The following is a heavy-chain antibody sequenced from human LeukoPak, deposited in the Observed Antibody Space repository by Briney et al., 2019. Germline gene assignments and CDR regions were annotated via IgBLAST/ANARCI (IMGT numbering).Heavy chain of an antibody. CDR1: GGSFSGYY. CDR3: ARVTGYIVEDYFDY. Sequence: SETLSLTCAVYGGSFSGYYWSWIRQPPGKGLEWIGEINHSGSTNYNPSLKSRVTISVDTSKNQFSLRLSSVTAADTAVYYCARVTGYIVEDYFDYWGQGTLVTVSS. V-gene: IGHV4-34*01. CDR2: INHSGST. D-gene: IGHD3-22*01. J-gene: IGHJ4*02.